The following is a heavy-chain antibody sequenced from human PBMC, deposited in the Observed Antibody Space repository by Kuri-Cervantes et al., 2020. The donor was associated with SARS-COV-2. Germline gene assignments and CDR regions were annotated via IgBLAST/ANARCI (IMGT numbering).Heavy chain of an antibody. J-gene: IGHJ4*01. CDR1: GYTFTSYG. D-gene: IGHD3-22*01. V-gene: IGHV1-24*01. Sequence: ASVKVSCKASGYTFTSYGISWVRQAPGKGLEWMGGFDPEYGEIIYAQKFQGRVTMTEDTSTDTEYMELSSLRSDDTAVYYCATVDYDSYGYSWHFDSWGHGTLVTVSS. CDR3: ATVDYDSYGYSWHFDS. CDR2: FDPEYGEI.